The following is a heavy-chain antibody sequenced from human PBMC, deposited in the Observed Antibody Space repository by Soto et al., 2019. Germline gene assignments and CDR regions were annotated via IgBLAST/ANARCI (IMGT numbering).Heavy chain of an antibody. CDR3: ARSIYYYDSSGPFDY. CDR1: GYTFTSYA. CDR2: ISADNGNT. D-gene: IGHD3-22*01. V-gene: IGHV1-18*01. Sequence: GASVKVSCKASGYTFTSYAMHWVRQAPGQRLEWMGWISADNGNTNYAQKLQGRVTMTTDTSTSTAYMELRSLRSDDTAVYYCARSIYYYDSSGPFDYWGQGTLVTVSS. J-gene: IGHJ4*02.